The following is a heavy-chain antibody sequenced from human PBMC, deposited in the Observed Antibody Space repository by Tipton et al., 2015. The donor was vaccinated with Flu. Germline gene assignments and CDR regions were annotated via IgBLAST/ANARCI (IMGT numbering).Heavy chain of an antibody. CDR1: GGSISSYY. J-gene: IGHJ4*02. D-gene: IGHD4-17*01. V-gene: IGHV4-59*01. CDR3: ARGISDYGDLYIDS. Sequence: TLSLTCTVSGGSISSYYWSWIRQPPGKGLEWIGYIYYSGSTNYNPSLKSRVTISVDTSKNQFSRKLSSVTAADTAVYYCARGISDYGDLYIDSWGPGTLVTVSS. CDR2: IYYSGST.